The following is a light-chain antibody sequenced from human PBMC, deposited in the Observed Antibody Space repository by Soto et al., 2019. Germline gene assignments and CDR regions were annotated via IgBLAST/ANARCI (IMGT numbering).Light chain of an antibody. CDR2: DVS. CDR3: SSYTSSSTYV. J-gene: IGLJ1*01. CDR1: SSDVGGYNY. V-gene: IGLV2-14*01. Sequence: QSALTQPASVSGSPGQSITISCTGTSSDVGGYNYVSWYQQHPGKAPKLMIYDVSNRPSGVSNRFFGSKSGNTASLTISVLQAEDEDDYYCSSYTSSSTYVFGTGTKVTVL.